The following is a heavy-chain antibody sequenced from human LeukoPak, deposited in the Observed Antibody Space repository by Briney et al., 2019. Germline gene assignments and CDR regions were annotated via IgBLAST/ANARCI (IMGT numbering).Heavy chain of an antibody. Sequence: GGSLRLSCAASGSTFGNYYMSWVRQAPGKGLEWVSVIYSDGSTYYADSVKGRFTISRDNSKNTLDLQMTGLRAEDTAVYYCARERGRGRDSPWFDYWGQGTLVTVSS. CDR3: ARERGRGRDSPWFDY. V-gene: IGHV3-53*01. J-gene: IGHJ4*02. CDR1: GSTFGNYY. D-gene: IGHD2-15*01. CDR2: IYSDGST.